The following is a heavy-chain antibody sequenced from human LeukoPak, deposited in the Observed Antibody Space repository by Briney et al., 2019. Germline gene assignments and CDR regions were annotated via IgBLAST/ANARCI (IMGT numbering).Heavy chain of an antibody. CDR1: GFTFSSYS. D-gene: IGHD3-22*01. J-gene: IGHJ4*02. CDR2: ISSSSSYI. Sequence: GGSLTLSCAASGFTFSSYSMNWVRQAPGKGLEWVSSISSSSSYIYYADSVKGRFTISRDSAKNSLYLQMNSLRAEDTAVYYCAREPIYYYDSSGYYYFDYWGQGTLVTVSS. V-gene: IGHV3-21*01. CDR3: AREPIYYYDSSGYYYFDY.